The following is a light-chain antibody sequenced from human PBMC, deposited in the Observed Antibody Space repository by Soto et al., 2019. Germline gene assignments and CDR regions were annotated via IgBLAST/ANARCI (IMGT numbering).Light chain of an antibody. V-gene: IGKV3-15*01. CDR2: GAS. Sequence: EIVMTQSPATLSVSPGERATLSCRASQSVSSNLAWYQQKPGQAPRLRMYGASTRATGIPARFNGSGSGTEFTLTLSRLQSEDFAFYYCQQFNNWPPWTFGQGTKVEIK. CDR1: QSVSSN. CDR3: QQFNNWPPWT. J-gene: IGKJ1*01.